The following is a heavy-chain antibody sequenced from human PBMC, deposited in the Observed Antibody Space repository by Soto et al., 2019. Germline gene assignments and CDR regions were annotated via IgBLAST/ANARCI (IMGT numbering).Heavy chain of an antibody. Sequence: GGSLILSCATSGLTVTAHYVALVRQAPGRGLEWVSLIYSGGGKYYADSVKGRFTISRDTSEKTFYLQMNSLRSEDTAVYYCAGSDPAYAYGLNVGGQGTTVTVS. CDR3: AGSDPAYAYGLNV. J-gene: IGHJ6*02. V-gene: IGHV3-53*01. CDR1: GLTVTAHY. D-gene: IGHD3-10*01. CDR2: IYSGGGK.